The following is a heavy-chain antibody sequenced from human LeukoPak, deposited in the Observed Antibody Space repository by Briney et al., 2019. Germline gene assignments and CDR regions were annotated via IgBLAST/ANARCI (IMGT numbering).Heavy chain of an antibody. Sequence: SETLSLTCSVSGGSLSSSSYYWGWIRQPPGRGLEWIGNIYETGSTNYNPSLKSRATISVDTSKNQFSLKLSSVTAADTAVYYCVRPDDNSFDFWGQGTMVTVSS. CDR3: VRPDDNSFDF. J-gene: IGHJ3*01. CDR1: GGSLSSSSYY. CDR2: IYETGST. V-gene: IGHV4-39*01. D-gene: IGHD3-9*01.